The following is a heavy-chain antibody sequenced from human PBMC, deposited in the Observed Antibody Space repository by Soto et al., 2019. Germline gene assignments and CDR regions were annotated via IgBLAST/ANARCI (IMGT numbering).Heavy chain of an antibody. CDR2: INPGNGNT. CDR1: GYTFTSYA. D-gene: IGHD5-18*01. V-gene: IGHV1-3*01. CDR3: ARGVGYSYGSYLDY. Sequence: ASVKVSCKASGYTFTSYAIYWVRQAPGQRLDWMGWINPGNGNTKYSQKFQGRVTITRDTSASTTYMELSSLRSEDTAVYYCARGVGYSYGSYLDYWGQGTLVTVSS. J-gene: IGHJ4*02.